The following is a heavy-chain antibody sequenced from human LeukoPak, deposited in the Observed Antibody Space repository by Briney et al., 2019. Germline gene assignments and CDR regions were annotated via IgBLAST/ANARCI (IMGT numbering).Heavy chain of an antibody. V-gene: IGHV3-30*04. J-gene: IGHJ4*02. CDR2: ISYDGSNK. CDR1: GFTFSSYA. D-gene: IGHD3-16*01. Sequence: PGGSLRLSCAASGFTFSSYAMHWVRQAPGKGLEWVAVISYDGSNKYYADSVKGRFTISRDNAKNSLYLQMNSLRAEDTAVYYCAITTTGGDDHALWGQGTLVTVSS. CDR3: AITTTGGDDHAL.